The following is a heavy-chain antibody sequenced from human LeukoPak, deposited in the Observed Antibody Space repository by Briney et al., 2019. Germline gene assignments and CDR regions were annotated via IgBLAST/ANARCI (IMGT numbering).Heavy chain of an antibody. CDR1: GFTFSSYA. Sequence: PGGSLRLSCAASGFTFSSYAMHWVRQAPGKGLEWVAVISYDGSNKYYADSVKGRFTISRDNSKNTLYLQMNSLRAEDTAVYYCARDCERLYFDYWGQGTLVTVSS. J-gene: IGHJ4*02. CDR3: ARDCERLYFDY. V-gene: IGHV3-30-3*01. D-gene: IGHD1-1*01. CDR2: ISYDGSNK.